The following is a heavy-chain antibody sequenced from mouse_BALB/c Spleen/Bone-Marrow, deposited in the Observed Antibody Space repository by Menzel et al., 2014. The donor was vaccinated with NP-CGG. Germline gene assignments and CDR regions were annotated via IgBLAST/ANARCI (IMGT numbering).Heavy chain of an antibody. CDR2: INGNGGST. D-gene: IGHD2-1*01. J-gene: IGHJ2*01. Sequence: EVQLVESGGGLVQPGGSLELSCAASGFTFSNYGMSWVRQAPDKRLELVATINGNGGSTYYPDSVKGRFTISRDTAKNTLYLQMSSLKSEETAMYYCVRDNYGNYVDYFDFWGQGTTLTVSS. V-gene: IGHV5-6-3*01. CDR3: VRDNYGNYVDYFDF. CDR1: GFTFSNYG.